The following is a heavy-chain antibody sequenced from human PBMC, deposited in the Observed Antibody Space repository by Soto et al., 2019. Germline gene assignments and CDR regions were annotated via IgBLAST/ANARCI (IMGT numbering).Heavy chain of an antibody. CDR1: GFTFSSYG. Sequence: GGSLRLSCAASGFTFSSYGMHWVRQAPGKGLEWVAVIWYDGSNKYYADSVKGRFTISRDNSKNTLYLQMNSLRAEDTAVYYCARDRDDGSGSQTIDYWGQGTLVTVSS. CDR2: IWYDGSNK. D-gene: IGHD3-10*01. J-gene: IGHJ4*02. V-gene: IGHV3-33*01. CDR3: ARDRDDGSGSQTIDY.